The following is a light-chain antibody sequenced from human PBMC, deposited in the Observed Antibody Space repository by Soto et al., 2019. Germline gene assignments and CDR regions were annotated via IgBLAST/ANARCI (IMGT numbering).Light chain of an antibody. V-gene: IGKV1D-16*01. J-gene: IGKJ3*01. CDR2: AAS. CDR1: QSVGTW. CDR3: QQYNTYPPT. Sequence: DIQMTQSPSSLSASVGDRVTITCRASQSVGTWVAWYQLKPEKSPRALMYAASTLESGVPSRFSGSASGTDFTLTISGLQPEDFATYYCQQYNTYPPTFGPGTTVDFK.